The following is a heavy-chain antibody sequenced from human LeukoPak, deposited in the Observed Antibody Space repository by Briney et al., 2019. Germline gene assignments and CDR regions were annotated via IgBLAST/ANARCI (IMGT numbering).Heavy chain of an antibody. J-gene: IGHJ4*02. Sequence: GGSLRLSCAASGFTFSSYAMSWVRQAPGKGLEWVSRISDGGGRTYYADSVKGRFTISRDNSKNTLYLQMNSLRAEDTAVYYCAKGKGDDSGYYFWVYWGQGTLVTVSS. V-gene: IGHV3-23*01. CDR2: ISDGGGRT. CDR1: GFTFSSYA. D-gene: IGHD3-22*01. CDR3: AKGKGDDSGYYFWVY.